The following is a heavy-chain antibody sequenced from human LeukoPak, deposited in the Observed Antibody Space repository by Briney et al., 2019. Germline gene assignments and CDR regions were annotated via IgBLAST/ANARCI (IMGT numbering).Heavy chain of an antibody. J-gene: IGHJ4*02. CDR3: ASSPLISTGWLGFDS. Sequence: PSGTLSLTCAVSGGSISSSNWWSWVRQPPGKGLEWIGEIYHSGNTNYNPSLKSRVTISIDTSKNQFSLKLSSVTAADTAVYYCASSPLISTGWLGFDSWDQGTLVTVSS. V-gene: IGHV4-4*02. D-gene: IGHD6-19*01. CDR2: IYHSGNT. CDR1: GGSISSSNW.